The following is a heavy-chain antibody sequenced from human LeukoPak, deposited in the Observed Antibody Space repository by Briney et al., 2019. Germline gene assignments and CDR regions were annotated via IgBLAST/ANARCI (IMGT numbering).Heavy chain of an antibody. J-gene: IGHJ4*02. CDR3: ARENNYYDSRYYFDY. CDR1: GYTFTIYY. D-gene: IGHD3-22*01. Sequence: GASVRVSFKASGYTFTIYYMHGVRQAPGEGGERMGMINTSGGSTSYAQKFQGRGTITRATSTSTVYMELSSLSSEATAVYYCARENNYYDSRYYFDYWGQGTLVTVSS. V-gene: IGHV1-46*01. CDR2: INTSGGST.